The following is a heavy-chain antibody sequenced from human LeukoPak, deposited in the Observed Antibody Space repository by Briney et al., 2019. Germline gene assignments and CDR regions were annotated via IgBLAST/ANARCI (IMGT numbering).Heavy chain of an antibody. J-gene: IGHJ4*02. CDR3: ARDTETGTTDY. V-gene: IGHV3-33*01. D-gene: IGHD1-1*01. CDR1: GFIFSSYG. Sequence: GGSLRLSCAASGFIFSSYGMHWVRQAPGKGLEWVAVIWYDGSNKYYADSVKGRFTISRDNSKNTLYLQMNSLGAEDTAVYYCARDTETGTTDYWGQGTLVTVSS. CDR2: IWYDGSNK.